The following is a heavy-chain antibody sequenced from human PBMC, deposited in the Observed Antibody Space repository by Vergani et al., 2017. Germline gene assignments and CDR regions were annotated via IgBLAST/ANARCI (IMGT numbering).Heavy chain of an antibody. Sequence: QVQLQESGPGLVRPSQTLSLTCTVSGGSISSGSYYWSWFRQPAGKGLEWIGRFYTGGGTSYNPSLKSRVTISVDTSKNQFSLQLSSVTAADTAVYYCARDPRYSTSWPVLLLDMDGWGQGTTVTVSS. V-gene: IGHV4-61*02. CDR1: GGSISSGSYY. CDR2: FYTGGGT. CDR3: ARDPRYSTSWPVLLLDMDG. D-gene: IGHD6-13*01. J-gene: IGHJ6*02.